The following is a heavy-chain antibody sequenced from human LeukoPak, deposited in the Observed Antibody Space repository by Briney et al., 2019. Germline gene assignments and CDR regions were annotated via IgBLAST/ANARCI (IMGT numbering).Heavy chain of an antibody. CDR2: IIPTLGIA. CDR1: GGTFSSYS. Sequence: SVKVSCKASGGTFSSYSITWVRQAPGQGLEWMGRIIPTLGIANYAQKFQGRVTITADKSTSIAYMELSSLRSEDTAVYYCAGEEERGVTVAGTAFDYWGQGTLVTVSS. CDR3: AGEEERGVTVAGTAFDY. V-gene: IGHV1-69*04. J-gene: IGHJ4*02. D-gene: IGHD6-19*01.